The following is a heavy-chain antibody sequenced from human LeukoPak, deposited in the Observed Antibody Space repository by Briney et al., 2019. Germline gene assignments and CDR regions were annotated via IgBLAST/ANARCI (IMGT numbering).Heavy chain of an antibody. Sequence: ASVKVSCKASGYTFTGYYMHWVRQAPGQGLEWMGWINPNSGGTKYAQKFQGRVTMTRDTSISTAYMELSSLTSDDTAVYYCARPPEGDSYGFYFGHWGQGAPVIVSS. V-gene: IGHV1-2*02. D-gene: IGHD5-18*01. CDR1: GYTFTGYY. CDR2: INPNSGGT. J-gene: IGHJ4*02. CDR3: ARPPEGDSYGFYFGH.